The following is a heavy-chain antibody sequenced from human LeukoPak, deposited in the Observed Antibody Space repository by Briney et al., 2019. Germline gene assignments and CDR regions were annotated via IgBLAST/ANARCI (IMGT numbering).Heavy chain of an antibody. CDR1: EFTFFTYW. CDR2: IKQDGSEK. Sequence: GGSLRLSCAASEFTFFTYWMSWVRQAPGKGLEWVANIKQDGSEKYYVDSVKGRFTISRDNSKNTVSLQMNSLRTDDTAVYFCAKSSGSGFDHWGQGTLVTVSS. V-gene: IGHV3-7*01. CDR3: AKSSGSGFDH. J-gene: IGHJ4*02. D-gene: IGHD1-26*01.